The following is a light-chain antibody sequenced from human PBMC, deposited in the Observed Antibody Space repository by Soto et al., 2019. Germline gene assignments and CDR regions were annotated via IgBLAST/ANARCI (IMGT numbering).Light chain of an antibody. CDR1: QSISNW. V-gene: IGKV1-5*03. CDR3: QQYNSYSWT. J-gene: IGKJ1*01. CDR2: KAS. Sequence: DVQMTHSPSTLSASVGDRVTITCRASQSISNWLAWYQQRPGKAPRLLIYKASNLESGVPSRFSGSGSGTEFTLIITSLQPDDSATYYCQQYNSYSWTFGQGTKVDIK.